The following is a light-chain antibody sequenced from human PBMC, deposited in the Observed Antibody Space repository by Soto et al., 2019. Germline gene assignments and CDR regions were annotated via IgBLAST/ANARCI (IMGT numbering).Light chain of an antibody. V-gene: IGKV1D-12*01. CDR1: QDISKL. CDR2: TAS. CDR3: QQDYSCPIT. Sequence: IQVTQSPYSVSASVGDRVTITCRASQDISKLIAWYQQKPGRAPKLLIHTASTIQREVPSRFSVSGSGTDFTLTISSLQPEDFATYYCQQDYSCPITFGLGTLLEIK. J-gene: IGKJ5*01.